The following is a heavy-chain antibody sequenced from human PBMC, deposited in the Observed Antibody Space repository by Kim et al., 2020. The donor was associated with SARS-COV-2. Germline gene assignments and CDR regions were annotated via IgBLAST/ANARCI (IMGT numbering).Heavy chain of an antibody. J-gene: IGHJ4*02. V-gene: IGHV3-15*01. D-gene: IGHD6-19*01. Sequence: YAAPVKGRFTISRDDSKNTLYLQMNSLKTEDTAVYYCTTEWVAGRFYYFDYWGQGTLVTVSS. CDR3: TTEWVAGRFYYFDY.